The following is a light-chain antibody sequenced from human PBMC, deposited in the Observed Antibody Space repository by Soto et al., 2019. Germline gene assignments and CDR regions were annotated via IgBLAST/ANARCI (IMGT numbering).Light chain of an antibody. V-gene: IGKV3-15*01. CDR1: QSVSIN. J-gene: IGKJ1*01. Sequence: ELLMAQSPGTLSVSPGAGATLSCRASQSVSINLAWYQQKPGQAPRLLIYGASTRATGIPDRFSGSGSGIEFTLTISSLQSEDFALYFCQQYNDWPGTFGQGTKVEVK. CDR2: GAS. CDR3: QQYNDWPGT.